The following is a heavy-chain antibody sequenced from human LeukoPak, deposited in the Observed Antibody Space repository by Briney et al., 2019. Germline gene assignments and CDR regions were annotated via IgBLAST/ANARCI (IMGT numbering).Heavy chain of an antibody. CDR1: GGTFSSYA. Sequence: GASVKVSCKASGGTFSSYAISWVRQAPGQGLEWMGRIIPIFGTANYAQKFQGRVTITTDESTSTAYMELSSLRSEDTAVYYCARGLSRGIFGVVYLRGAFDIWGQGTMVTVSS. CDR2: IIPIFGTA. CDR3: ARGLSRGIFGVVYLRGAFDI. V-gene: IGHV1-69*05. J-gene: IGHJ3*02. D-gene: IGHD3-3*01.